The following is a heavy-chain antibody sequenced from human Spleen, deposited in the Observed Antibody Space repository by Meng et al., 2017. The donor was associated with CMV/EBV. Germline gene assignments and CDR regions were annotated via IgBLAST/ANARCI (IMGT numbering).Heavy chain of an antibody. CDR1: GGSISSYY. V-gene: IGHV4-59*01. CDR3: AREGYGSSGFYFFDY. J-gene: IGHJ4*02. Sequence: SETLSLTCTVSGGSISSYYRSWIRQPPGKGLEWIGYIYYSGSTSYSPSLKSRVTMSLDTSKNHFSLKLSSVTTADTAVYFCAREGYGSSGFYFFDYWGQGTLVTVSS. D-gene: IGHD2-15*01. CDR2: IYYSGST.